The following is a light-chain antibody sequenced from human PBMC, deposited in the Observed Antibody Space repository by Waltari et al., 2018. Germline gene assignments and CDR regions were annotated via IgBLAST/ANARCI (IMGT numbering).Light chain of an antibody. V-gene: IGKV3-15*01. CDR1: QSVSSS. Sequence: EIVLTQSPATLSMSPGERVTLSCRATQSVSSSLDWYQQKPAQAPRLLIYDTSTRATGVPARFRGSGSGTEFTLTINSLQSEDFAVYYCQQYNEWPLTFGGGTKVEI. CDR2: DTS. CDR3: QQYNEWPLT. J-gene: IGKJ4*01.